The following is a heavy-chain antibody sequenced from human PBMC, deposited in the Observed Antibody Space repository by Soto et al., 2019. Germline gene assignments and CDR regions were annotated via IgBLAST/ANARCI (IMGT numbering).Heavy chain of an antibody. CDR2: ISYTGST. J-gene: IGHJ4*02. Sequence: SETLSLTCIFSGGSINSYYWGLIRQPPGKGLEWIGYISYTGSTDYSPSLKSRVTISVDTSKNQFSLKVRSVTAADTAIYFCARHYPIGNNWNYFDYWGRGTLVTV. V-gene: IGHV4-59*08. CDR1: GGSINSYY. D-gene: IGHD1-1*01. CDR3: ARHYPIGNNWNYFDY.